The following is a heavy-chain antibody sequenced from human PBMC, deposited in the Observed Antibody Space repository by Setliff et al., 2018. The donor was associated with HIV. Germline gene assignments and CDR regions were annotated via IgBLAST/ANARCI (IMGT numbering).Heavy chain of an antibody. CDR2: IYPGDPDA. CDR3: ARVVAGKSSTDGFDI. V-gene: IGHV5-51*01. D-gene: IGHD6-19*01. Sequence: GESLKISCKGSGNTFGRHWVAWVRQMPGKGLEWMGMIYPGDPDARYNPSLQGQVTISADKSISTAYLQWSSLRASDTAMYYCARVVAGKSSTDGFDIWGQGTMVTVSS. CDR1: GNTFGRHW. J-gene: IGHJ3*02.